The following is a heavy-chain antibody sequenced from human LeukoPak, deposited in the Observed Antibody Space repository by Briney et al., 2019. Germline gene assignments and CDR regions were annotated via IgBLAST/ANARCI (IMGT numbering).Heavy chain of an antibody. D-gene: IGHD5-18*01. CDR1: VGSINSGDYY. V-gene: IGHV4-31*03. CDR3: ARELVLRGRGCSYGYFDY. CDR2: IYYSGST. Sequence: SQTLSLTCTVSVGSINSGDYYWTWIRQHPGKGLEWIGYIYYSGSTYYNPSLQSRVTISVDTSKNQFSLRLSSVTAADTAVYYCARELVLRGRGCSYGYFDYWGQGTLVTVSS. J-gene: IGHJ4*02.